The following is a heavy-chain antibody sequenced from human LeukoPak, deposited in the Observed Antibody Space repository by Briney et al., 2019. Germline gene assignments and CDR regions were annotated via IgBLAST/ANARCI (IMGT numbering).Heavy chain of an antibody. J-gene: IGHJ5*02. CDR1: GYTFTGYY. V-gene: IGHV1-18*04. CDR2: ISVYNGDT. D-gene: IGHD3-10*01. Sequence: GASVKVSCKASGYTFTGYYMHWVRQAPGQGLEWMGWISVYNGDTNYAQKFQRRVTMTTDTSTNTAYMELRSLRSDDTAVYYCARGPYYYGSQSPLRNWFDPWGQGTLVTVSS. CDR3: ARGPYYYGSQSPLRNWFDP.